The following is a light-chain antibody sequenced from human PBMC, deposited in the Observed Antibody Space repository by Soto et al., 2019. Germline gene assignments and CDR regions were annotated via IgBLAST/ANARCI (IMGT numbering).Light chain of an antibody. CDR3: PHLNTYPPT. CDR1: QDVSSF. Sequence: IQLTQSPSSLSASVGDRVTITCRASQDVSSFLAWYQQKPGKSPKLLLYTASTLHSGVPSRFSGSGSGTEFTLTIRSLQREDFATYYRPHLNTYPPTFGPGTKV. CDR2: TAS. J-gene: IGKJ3*01. V-gene: IGKV1-9*01.